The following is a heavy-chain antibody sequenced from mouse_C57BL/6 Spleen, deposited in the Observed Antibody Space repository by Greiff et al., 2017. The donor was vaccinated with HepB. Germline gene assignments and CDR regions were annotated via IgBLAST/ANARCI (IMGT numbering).Heavy chain of an antibody. Sequence: VQRVESGPGLVQPSQSLSITCTVSGFSLTSYGVHWVRQSPGKGLEWLGVIWSGGSTDYNAAFISRLSTSKDNSKSQVFFKMNSLQADDTAIYYCDRKRNWDDFAYWGQGTMVTVSA. CDR2: IWSGGST. V-gene: IGHV2-2*01. CDR3: DRKRNWDDFAY. D-gene: IGHD4-1*01. J-gene: IGHJ3*01. CDR1: GFSLTSYG.